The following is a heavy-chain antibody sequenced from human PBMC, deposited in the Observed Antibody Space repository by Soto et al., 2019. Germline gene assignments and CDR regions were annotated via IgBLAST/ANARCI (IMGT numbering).Heavy chain of an antibody. CDR3: ATGGVRGVTPPYYYYYYMDV. J-gene: IGHJ6*03. CDR2: FDPEDGET. Sequence: ASVKVSCKVSGYTLTELSMHWVRQAPGKGLEWMGGFDPEDGETIYAQKFQGRVTMTEDTSTDTAYMELSSLRSEDTAVYYCATGGVRGVTPPYYYYYYMDVWGKGTTVTVSS. CDR1: GYTLTELS. V-gene: IGHV1-24*01. D-gene: IGHD3-10*01.